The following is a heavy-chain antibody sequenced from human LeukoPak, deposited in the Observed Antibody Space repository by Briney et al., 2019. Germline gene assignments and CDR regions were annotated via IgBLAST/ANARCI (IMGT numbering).Heavy chain of an antibody. D-gene: IGHD6-19*01. CDR3: ASAGEGVAVTDC. CDR2: IYTSGST. J-gene: IGHJ4*02. CDR1: GGSISSGSYY. Sequence: SETLSLTCTVSGGSISSGSYYWSWIRRPAGKGLEWIGRIYTSGSTNYNPSLKSRVTISVDTSKNQFSLKLSSVTAADTAVYYCASAGEGVAVTDCWGQGPLVTVSS. V-gene: IGHV4-61*02.